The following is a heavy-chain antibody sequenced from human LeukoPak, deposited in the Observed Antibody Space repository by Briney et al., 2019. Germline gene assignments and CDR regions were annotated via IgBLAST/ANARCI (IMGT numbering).Heavy chain of an antibody. D-gene: IGHD1-26*01. J-gene: IGHJ5*02. Sequence: GGSLRLSCAASGFAASTNYLSWVRQAPGKGLEWVSVIYSDGSTYYTDSVKGRFTISRDNSKNTLYLQMNSLRPEDTAVYYCARDQRSESYYPWGWFDPWGQGTLVTASS. V-gene: IGHV3-66*02. CDR1: GFAASTNY. CDR3: ARDQRSESYYPWGWFDP. CDR2: IYSDGST.